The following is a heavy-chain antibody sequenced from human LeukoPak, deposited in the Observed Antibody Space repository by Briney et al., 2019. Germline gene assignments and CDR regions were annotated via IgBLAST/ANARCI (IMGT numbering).Heavy chain of an antibody. V-gene: IGHV4-59*08. Sequence: PSETLSLTCTVSGSSISSYYWSWIRQPPGKGLEWIGYIYYSGSTNYNPSLKSRVTISVDTSKNQFSLKLSSVTTADTAMYYCARHIITMVRGVPSGMDVWGQGTTVTVSS. J-gene: IGHJ6*02. CDR1: GSSISSYY. CDR3: ARHIITMVRGVPSGMDV. D-gene: IGHD3-10*01. CDR2: IYYSGST.